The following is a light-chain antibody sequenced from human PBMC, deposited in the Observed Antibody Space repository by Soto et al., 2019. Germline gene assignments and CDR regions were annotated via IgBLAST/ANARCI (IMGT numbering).Light chain of an antibody. J-gene: IGKJ1*01. Sequence: EIVLTQSPGTLSLSPGERATLSCRASQSVSSTYLAWYQQKPGQAPRLLIFGASIRATDIADRFSGSGSGTDFTLTISRLEPKDFAVYYCQQYGSSPKTFGQGTKVDIK. CDR3: QQYGSSPKT. CDR2: GAS. CDR1: QSVSSTY. V-gene: IGKV3-20*01.